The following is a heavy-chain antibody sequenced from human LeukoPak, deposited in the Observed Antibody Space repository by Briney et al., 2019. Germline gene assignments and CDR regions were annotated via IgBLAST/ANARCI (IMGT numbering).Heavy chain of an antibody. Sequence: SETLSLTCAVYGGSFSGYYWGWIRQPPGKGLEWIGSIYHSGSTYYNPSLKSRVTISVDTSKNQFSLKLSSMTAADTAVYYCARDYIFSSSWYNWFDPWGQGTLVTVSS. D-gene: IGHD6-13*01. CDR2: IYHSGST. CDR3: ARDYIFSSSWYNWFDP. V-gene: IGHV4-38-2*02. CDR1: GGSFSGYY. J-gene: IGHJ5*02.